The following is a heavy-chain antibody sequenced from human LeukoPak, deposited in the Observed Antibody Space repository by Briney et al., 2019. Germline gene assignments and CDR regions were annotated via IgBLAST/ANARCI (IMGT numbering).Heavy chain of an antibody. D-gene: IGHD6-19*01. V-gene: IGHV3-53*01. J-gene: IGHJ4*02. CDR3: ARDPPGIRVPGV. CDR1: GITVSSNY. CDR2: LYSGGTT. Sequence: GGSLRLSCAASGITVSSNYMTWVRQAPGKRLEWVSVLYSGGTTYYADSVKGRSTISRDNSKNTLYLQMDSLRVEDTAVYYCARDPPGIRVPGVWGQGTLVTVSS.